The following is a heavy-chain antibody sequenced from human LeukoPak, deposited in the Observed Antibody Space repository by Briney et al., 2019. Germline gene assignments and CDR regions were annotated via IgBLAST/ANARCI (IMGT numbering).Heavy chain of an antibody. V-gene: IGHV3-21*01. D-gene: IGHD3-22*01. CDR2: ISSSSSYI. CDR3: ARESADSSGYYFFDY. Sequence: GGSLRLSCAASGFTFSSYSMHWVRQAPGKGLEWVSSISSSSSYIYYADSVKGRFTISRDNAKNSLYLQMNSLRAEDTAVYYCARESADSSGYYFFDYWGQGTLVTVSS. J-gene: IGHJ4*02. CDR1: GFTFSSYS.